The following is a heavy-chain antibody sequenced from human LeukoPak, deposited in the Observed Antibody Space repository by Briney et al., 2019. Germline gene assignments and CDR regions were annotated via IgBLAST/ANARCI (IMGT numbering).Heavy chain of an antibody. Sequence: SETLSLTCAVSNYSVSSAYYWDWIRQPPGKGLEWIGTIYYSGSTSYNPSLKSRVTISVDTSKNQFSLRLSSVTAADTALYYCARGLYNWNYFDYWGQGTLVTVSS. CDR3: ARGLYNWNYFDY. J-gene: IGHJ4*02. V-gene: IGHV4-38-2*01. CDR2: IYYSGST. D-gene: IGHD1-20*01. CDR1: NYSVSSAYY.